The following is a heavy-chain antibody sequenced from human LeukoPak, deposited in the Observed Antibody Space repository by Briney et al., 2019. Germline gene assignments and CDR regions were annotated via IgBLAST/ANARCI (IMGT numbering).Heavy chain of an antibody. V-gene: IGHV3-33*01. CDR1: GFTFGIYG. CDR3: ARGKGSGRFGYFYYGVDV. D-gene: IGHD3-10*01. Sequence: GGSLRLSCAASGFTFGIYGMHWVRQAPRKGLEWVASIWINGRDETYVDSVKGRFSISRDNSTLFLQMNSLRPEDTAIYFCARGKGSGRFGYFYYGVDVWGQGTTVTVSS. J-gene: IGHJ6*02. CDR2: IWINGRDE.